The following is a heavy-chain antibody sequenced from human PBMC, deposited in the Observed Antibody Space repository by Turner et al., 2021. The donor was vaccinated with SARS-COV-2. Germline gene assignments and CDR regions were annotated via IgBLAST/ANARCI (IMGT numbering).Heavy chain of an antibody. V-gene: IGHV3-23*01. CDR1: GFTFSSYA. CDR2: ISGSGGST. Sequence: EVLLLESGGGLVQPGGSLRLSCAASGFTFSSYALSWVRQAQGKGLEWVSAISGSGGSTYYADSVKGRFTISRDNSKNTLYLQMNSLRAEDTAVYYCAKADRIMIVVVITLFDYWGQGTLVTVSS. D-gene: IGHD3-22*01. CDR3: AKADRIMIVVVITLFDY. J-gene: IGHJ4*02.